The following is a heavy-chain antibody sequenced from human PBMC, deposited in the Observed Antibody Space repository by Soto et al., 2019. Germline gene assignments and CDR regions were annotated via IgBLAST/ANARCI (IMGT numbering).Heavy chain of an antibody. Sequence: QVQLVQSGAEVKKPGSSVKVSCKASGGTFSSYAISWVRQAPGQGLEWMGGIIPIFGTANYAQKFQGRVTITADESTSTAYMALSSLRSEDTAVYYCARDRVRYDSSGYYFYGWFDPWGQGTLVTVSS. V-gene: IGHV1-69*01. CDR1: GGTFSSYA. CDR2: IIPIFGTA. CDR3: ARDRVRYDSSGYYFYGWFDP. J-gene: IGHJ5*02. D-gene: IGHD3-22*01.